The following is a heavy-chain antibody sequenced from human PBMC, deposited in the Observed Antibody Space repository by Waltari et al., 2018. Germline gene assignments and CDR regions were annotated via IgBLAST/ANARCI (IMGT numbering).Heavy chain of an antibody. CDR2: ISGSGGST. V-gene: IGHV3-23*01. J-gene: IGHJ3*02. CDR3: AKDREGYCSGGSCYRDAFDI. CDR1: GFTFSSYA. Sequence: EVQLLESGGGLVQPGGSLRLSCAASGFTFSSYAMSWVRQAPGKGLEWVSAISGSGGSTYYADSVKGRFTISRDNSKNTLYLQMNSLRAEDTAVYYCAKDREGYCSGGSCYRDAFDIWGQGTMVTVSS. D-gene: IGHD2-15*01.